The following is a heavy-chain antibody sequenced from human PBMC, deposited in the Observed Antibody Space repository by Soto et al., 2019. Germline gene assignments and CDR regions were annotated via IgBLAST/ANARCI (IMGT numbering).Heavy chain of an antibody. J-gene: IGHJ4*02. CDR2: ISYDGSNK. V-gene: IGHV3-30*18. D-gene: IGHD2-2*02. CDR1: GFTFSSYG. CDR3: AKDLDRVVVPAAIRY. Sequence: GGSLRLSCAASGFTFSSYGMHWVRQAPGKGLEWVAVISYDGSNKYYADSVKGRFTISRDNSKNTLYLQMNSLRAEDTAVYYCAKDLDRVVVPAAIRYWGQGTLVTVSS.